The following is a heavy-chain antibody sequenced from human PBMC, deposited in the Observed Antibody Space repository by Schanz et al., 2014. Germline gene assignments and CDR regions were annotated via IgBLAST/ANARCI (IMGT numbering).Heavy chain of an antibody. V-gene: IGHV1-69*04. CDR1: GGTFSSFA. CDR3: VRDGDERLVVIFDQ. D-gene: IGHD3-22*01. J-gene: IGHJ4*02. CDR2: IIPILDIT. Sequence: QVQLVQSGAEVKKPGSSVKVSCKASGGTFSSFAIFWLRQAPGQGLEWMGTIIPILDITNYAQKFQGRVTITADKSTSTAYMELSNLRSEDTAVYYCVRDGDERLVVIFDQWGQGTLVTVSS.